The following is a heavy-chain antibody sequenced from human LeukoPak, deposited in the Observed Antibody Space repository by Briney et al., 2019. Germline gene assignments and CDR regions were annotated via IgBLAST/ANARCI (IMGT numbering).Heavy chain of an antibody. CDR2: IYYSGST. CDR1: GDSISSYY. D-gene: IGHD2-15*01. J-gene: IGHJ5*02. Sequence: PSQTLSLTCTVSGDSISSYYWSWIRQPPGKGLEWIGYIYYSGSTKYNPSLQSRVTISVDTSKNHFSLKLSSVTAADTAVYYCARHYSSFDPWGQGTLVTVSS. V-gene: IGHV4-59*08. CDR3: ARHYSSFDP.